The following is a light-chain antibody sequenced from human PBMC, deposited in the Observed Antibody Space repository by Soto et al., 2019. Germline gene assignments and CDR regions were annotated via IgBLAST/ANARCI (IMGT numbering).Light chain of an antibody. CDR3: QQYTGPPTT. V-gene: IGKV1-5*01. Sequence: DIQMTQSPSTLSASVGDRVTITCRASQSISSWLAWYQQKPGKAPKLLIYDASSLESGVPSRFSGSGSGTDFALTITSLQAEDFAVYFCQQYTGPPTTFGQGTRLEIK. J-gene: IGKJ5*01. CDR1: QSISSW. CDR2: DAS.